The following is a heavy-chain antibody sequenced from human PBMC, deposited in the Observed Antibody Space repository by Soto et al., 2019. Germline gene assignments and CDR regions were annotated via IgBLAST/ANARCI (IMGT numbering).Heavy chain of an antibody. Sequence: QVQLVQSGAEVKKPGSSVKVSCKASGGTFSSYAISWVRQAPGQGLEWMGGIIPIFGTANYAQKFQGRVTITADKSTSTAYMELSSMRADETAVDYCARAHCSSTSFYGVPGYWGQGTLVTGSS. D-gene: IGHD2-2*01. CDR1: GGTFSSYA. V-gene: IGHV1-69*06. CDR3: ARAHCSSTSFYGVPGY. CDR2: IIPIFGTA. J-gene: IGHJ4*02.